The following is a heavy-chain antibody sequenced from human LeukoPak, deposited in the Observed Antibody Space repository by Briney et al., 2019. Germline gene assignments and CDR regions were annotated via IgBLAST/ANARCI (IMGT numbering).Heavy chain of an antibody. D-gene: IGHD6-13*01. CDR2: IIPIFGTA. CDR3: ARGRKDDSSSWYVYYYYYMDV. CDR1: GGTFSSYA. Sequence: SVKVSCKASGGTFSSYAISWVRQAPGQGLEWMGGIIPIFGTANYAQKFQGRVTITADKSTSTAYMELSSLRSEDTAVYYCARGRKDDSSSWYVYYYYYMDVWGKGTTVTVSS. J-gene: IGHJ6*03. V-gene: IGHV1-69*06.